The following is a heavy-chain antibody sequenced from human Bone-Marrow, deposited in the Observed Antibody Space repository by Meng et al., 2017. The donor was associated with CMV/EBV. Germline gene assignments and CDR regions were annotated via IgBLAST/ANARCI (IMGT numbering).Heavy chain of an antibody. Sequence: GGSLRLSCAASGFTFSDYYMSWIRQAPGKGLEWVSYISSSGSTIYYADSVKGGFTISRDNAKNSLYLQMNSLRAEDTAVYYCARDFGVDTAMVTTLNDYWGQGTLVTVSS. CDR3: ARDFGVDTAMVTTLNDY. CDR2: ISSSGSTI. D-gene: IGHD5-18*01. CDR1: GFTFSDYY. V-gene: IGHV3-11*04. J-gene: IGHJ4*02.